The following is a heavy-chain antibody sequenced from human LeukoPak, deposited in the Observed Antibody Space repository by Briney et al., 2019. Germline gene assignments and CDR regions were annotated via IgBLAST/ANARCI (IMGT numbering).Heavy chain of an antibody. CDR3: ARLNFDAFDI. Sequence: PSETLSLTCTVSGGSISSYYWSWIRQPPGKGLEWIGYIYYSGSTNYNPSLRSRVTISVDTSKNQFSLKLSSVTAADTAVYYCARLNFDAFDIWGQGTMVTVSS. CDR1: GGSISSYY. V-gene: IGHV4-59*01. J-gene: IGHJ3*02. CDR2: IYYSGST.